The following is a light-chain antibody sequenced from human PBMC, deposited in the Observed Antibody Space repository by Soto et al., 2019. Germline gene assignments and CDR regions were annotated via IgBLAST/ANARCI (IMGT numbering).Light chain of an antibody. Sequence: QSVLTQPRSVSGSPGQSVTISCTGTSSDVGGYNFVSWYQHNPGKAPKLMIFDVSARPSEIPARFSASKSGNTASLIVSGLQPEDEAEYFCSSFADGFNVVFGGGTKLTVL. J-gene: IGLJ2*01. V-gene: IGLV2-11*01. CDR2: DVS. CDR3: SSFADGFNVV. CDR1: SSDVGGYNF.